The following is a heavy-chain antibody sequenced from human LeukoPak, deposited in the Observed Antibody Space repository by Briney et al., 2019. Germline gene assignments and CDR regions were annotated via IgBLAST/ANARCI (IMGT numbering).Heavy chain of an antibody. V-gene: IGHV4-59*01. CDR2: IYYSGST. D-gene: IGHD3-3*01. CDR3: ARGSDDFWSGYQNWFDP. J-gene: IGHJ5*02. CDR1: GGSISSYY. Sequence: NPSETLSLTCTVSGGSISSYYWSWIRQPPGKGLEWIGYIYYSGSTNYNPSLKSRVTISVDTSKNQFSLKLSSVTAADTAVYYCARGSDDFWSGYQNWFDPWGQGTLVTVSS.